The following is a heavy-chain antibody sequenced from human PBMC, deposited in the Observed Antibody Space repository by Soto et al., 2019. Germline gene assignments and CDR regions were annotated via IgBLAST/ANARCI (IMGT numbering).Heavy chain of an antibody. D-gene: IGHD3-22*01. CDR1: GCTFSSYA. V-gene: IGHV1-69*01. Sequence: QVQLVQSGAEVKKPGSSVKVSCKASGCTFSSYAISWVRQAPGQGLEWLGGIIPIFGTANYAQKFQGRVTITADESTSTAYMELSSLRTEDTAVYYCAREDDSSGYYSDYWGQGTLVTVSS. CDR3: AREDDSSGYYSDY. CDR2: IIPIFGTA. J-gene: IGHJ4*02.